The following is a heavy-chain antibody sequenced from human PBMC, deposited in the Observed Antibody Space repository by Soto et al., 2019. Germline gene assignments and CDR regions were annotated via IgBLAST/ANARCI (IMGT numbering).Heavy chain of an antibody. D-gene: IGHD2-2*01. CDR1: GYTFTSYG. CDR3: ARVKDCSSTSCLAQNKPDY. Sequence: ASVKVSCKASGYTFTSYGISWVRQAPGQGLEWMGWISAYNGNTNYAQKLQGRVTMTTDTSTSTAYMELRSLRSDDTAVYYCARVKDCSSTSCLAQNKPDYWGQGTLVTVSS. CDR2: ISAYNGNT. J-gene: IGHJ4*02. V-gene: IGHV1-18*01.